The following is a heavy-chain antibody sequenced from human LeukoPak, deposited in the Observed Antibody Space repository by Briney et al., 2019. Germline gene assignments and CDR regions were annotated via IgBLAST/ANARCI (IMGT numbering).Heavy chain of an antibody. CDR1: GFTSSNYW. Sequence: GGSLRLSCAASGFTSSNYWMSWVRQAPGKGLEWVANIIQDGSEKNYVDSVKGRFTISRDNAKNSLYLQMNSLRAEDTAVYYCARDTNSSARRRLEYMDVWGKGTTVTVSS. V-gene: IGHV3-7*01. CDR2: IIQDGSEK. D-gene: IGHD3-22*01. J-gene: IGHJ6*03. CDR3: ARDTNSSARRRLEYMDV.